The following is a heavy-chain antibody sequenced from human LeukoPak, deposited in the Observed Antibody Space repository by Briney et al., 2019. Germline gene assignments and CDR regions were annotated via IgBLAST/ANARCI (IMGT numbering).Heavy chain of an antibody. Sequence: GGSLRLSCTASGFTFGDYAMSWVRQAPGKGLEWVSFIRSKAYGGTTEYAASVKGRFTISRDDSKSIAYLQMNSLKTEDTVVYYCRGDSSGYYSDYGMDVWGQGTTVTVSS. CDR2: IRSKAYGGTT. V-gene: IGHV3-49*04. CDR3: RGDSSGYYSDYGMDV. D-gene: IGHD3-22*01. CDR1: GFTFGDYA. J-gene: IGHJ6*02.